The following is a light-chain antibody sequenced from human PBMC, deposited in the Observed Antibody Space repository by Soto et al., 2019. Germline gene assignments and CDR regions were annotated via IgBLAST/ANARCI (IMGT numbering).Light chain of an antibody. Sequence: SYELTQPPSVSVAPGKTAKITCGGNNIERKSVHWYQQKPGQAPVVVIYYDSDRPSGTPERFSGSNSGNTATLTISRVEAGDEADYYCQVWDSSSDHRVFGGGTKLTVL. CDR2: YDS. CDR1: NIERKS. J-gene: IGLJ2*01. V-gene: IGLV3-21*04. CDR3: QVWDSSSDHRV.